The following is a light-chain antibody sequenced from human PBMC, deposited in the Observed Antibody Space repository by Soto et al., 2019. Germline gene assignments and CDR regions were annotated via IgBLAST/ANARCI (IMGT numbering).Light chain of an antibody. CDR2: GAS. Sequence: EIVLTQSPATLSVSPGERATLSCRASQSVSSDLAWYQHKPGQAPRLLIYGASTRATGIPDRFSGSGSGTDFTLTISRLEPEDFAVYYCQQYGSSGTFGQGTKVDI. J-gene: IGKJ1*01. CDR1: QSVSSD. V-gene: IGKV3-20*01. CDR3: QQYGSSGT.